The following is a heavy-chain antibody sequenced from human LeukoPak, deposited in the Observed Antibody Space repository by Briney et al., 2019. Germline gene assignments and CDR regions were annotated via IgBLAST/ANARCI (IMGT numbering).Heavy chain of an antibody. D-gene: IGHD5-18*01. CDR1: GYTFTSFD. Sequence: ASVRVSCKASGYTFTSFDINWVRQATGQGPEWMGWMNPSSGDTGYAQKFQGRVTFTRDTSTNTAYMELSSLTSEDTAVYYCATPTMRGPSYGYVRLLNWGQGTLVTVSS. CDR3: ATPTMRGPSYGYVRLLN. J-gene: IGHJ4*02. CDR2: MNPSSGDT. V-gene: IGHV1-8*03.